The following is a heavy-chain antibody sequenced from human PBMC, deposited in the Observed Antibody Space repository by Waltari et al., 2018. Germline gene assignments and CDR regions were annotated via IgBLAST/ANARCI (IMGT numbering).Heavy chain of an antibody. V-gene: IGHV3-30*01. Sequence: QLHLVESGAGVVQSGTSLSISCSASGFTLNDFAMHWVRKSQGQGREWVSVISSDGTNKYYADSVKGRLTISRENSGGTLYLQMNSLRPQDTAIYFCARGDCSSTSCYSLESWGHGTLVTVS. J-gene: IGHJ1*01. CDR2: ISSDGTNK. CDR1: GFTLNDFA. CDR3: ARGDCSSTSCYSLES. D-gene: IGHD2-2*01.